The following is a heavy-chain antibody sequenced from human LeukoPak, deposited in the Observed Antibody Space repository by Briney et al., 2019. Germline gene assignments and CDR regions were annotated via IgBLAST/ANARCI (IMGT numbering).Heavy chain of an antibody. Sequence: GGSLRLSCAASGFTVSSNYMSWVRQAPGKGLEWVSIIYSGGRTYYADSVKGRFTISRDNSKNTLYLQMNSLRAEDTAVYYCARVLNYYDSSGYYFSYWGQGTLVTVSS. D-gene: IGHD3-22*01. CDR3: ARVLNYYDSSGYYFSY. CDR1: GFTVSSNY. V-gene: IGHV3-66*01. CDR2: IYSGGRT. J-gene: IGHJ4*02.